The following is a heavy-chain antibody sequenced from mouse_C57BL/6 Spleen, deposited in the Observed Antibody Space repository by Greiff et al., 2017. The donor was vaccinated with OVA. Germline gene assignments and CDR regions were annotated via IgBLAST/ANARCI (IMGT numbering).Heavy chain of an antibody. V-gene: IGHV1-55*01. CDR1: GYTFTSYW. CDR2: IYPGSGST. D-gene: IGHD1-1*01. CDR3: ARGITTVVESWYFDV. J-gene: IGHJ1*03. Sequence: VQLQQPGAELVKPGASVKMSCKASGYTFTSYWITWVKQRPGQGLEWIGDIYPGSGSTNYNEKFKSKATLTVDTSSSTAYMQLSSLTSEDSAVYYCARGITTVVESWYFDVWGTGTTVTVSS.